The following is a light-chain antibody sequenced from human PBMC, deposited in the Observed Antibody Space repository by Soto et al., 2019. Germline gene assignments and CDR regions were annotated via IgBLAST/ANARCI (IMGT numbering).Light chain of an antibody. CDR1: SSNIGNNY. J-gene: IGLJ3*02. CDR2: DNN. CDR3: ATWDSSLRAWL. Sequence: QSVLTQPPSLSAAPGQTVTISCSGGSSNIGNNYVSWYQQVAGTTPKLLIFDNNKRPSGIPDRFSGSKSGTSATLAIAGLQTGDAADYYCATWDSSLRAWLFGGGTKLTVL. V-gene: IGLV1-51*01.